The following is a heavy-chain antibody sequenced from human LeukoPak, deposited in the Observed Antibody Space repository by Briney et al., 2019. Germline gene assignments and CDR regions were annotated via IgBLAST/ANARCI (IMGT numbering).Heavy chain of an antibody. V-gene: IGHV4-38-2*02. CDR1: GYSISSGYY. Sequence: PSETLSLTCTVSGYSISSGYYWGWIRQPPGKGLEWIGSIYHSGSTYYNPSLKSRVTISVDTSKNQFSLKLSSVTAADTAVYYCARGDYDILTGYHPRPYNWFDPWGQGTLVTVSS. J-gene: IGHJ5*02. D-gene: IGHD3-9*01. CDR3: ARGDYDILTGYHPRPYNWFDP. CDR2: IYHSGST.